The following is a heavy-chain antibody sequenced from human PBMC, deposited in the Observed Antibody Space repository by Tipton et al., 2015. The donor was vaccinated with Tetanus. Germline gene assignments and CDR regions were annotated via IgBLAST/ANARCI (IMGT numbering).Heavy chain of an antibody. J-gene: IGHJ5*02. CDR2: IIAGNGNT. CDR3: ARGAGVVDSSWIDP. Sequence: QLVQSGAEVKKPGASVKVSCKASGYSFASYAMHWVRQAPGQRPEWMGWIIAGNGNTKYSQKFQDRVTITRDTSASIGYMEWSSLRAEDTAGCYCARGAGVVDSSWIDPWGQGTLVTVSS. CDR1: GYSFASYA. D-gene: IGHD2-15*01. V-gene: IGHV1-3*01.